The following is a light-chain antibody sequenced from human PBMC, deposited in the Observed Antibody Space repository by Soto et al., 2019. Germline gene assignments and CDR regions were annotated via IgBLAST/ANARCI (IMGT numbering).Light chain of an antibody. CDR2: FND. J-gene: IGLJ1*01. V-gene: IGLV1-44*01. CDR3: VAWDDSLNAYV. CDR1: SSNIGSNT. Sequence: QSVLTQPPSASTTPGQRVTISCSGSSSNIGSNTVNWYQHLPGTAPKLIIYFNDQRPSGVPARFSASKSATSASLAISGLQSDDEADYYCVAWDDSLNAYVFGTGTKLTVL.